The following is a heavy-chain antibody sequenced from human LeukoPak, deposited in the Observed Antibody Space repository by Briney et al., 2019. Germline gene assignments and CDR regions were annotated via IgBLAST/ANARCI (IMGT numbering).Heavy chain of an antibody. CDR3: ARTFTYYHDLFDP. D-gene: IGHD3-22*01. V-gene: IGHV4-39*01. CDR2: IYYSGST. Sequence: SETLSLTRTVSGGSISSSSYYWGWIRQPPGKGLEWIGSIYYSGSTYYNPSLKSRLTISVDTSKNQFSLKLSSVTAADTAVYYCARTFTYYHDLFDPWGQGTLVTVSS. J-gene: IGHJ5*02. CDR1: GGSISSSSYY.